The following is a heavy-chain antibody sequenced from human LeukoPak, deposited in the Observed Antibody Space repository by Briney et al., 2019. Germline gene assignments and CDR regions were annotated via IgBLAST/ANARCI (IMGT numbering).Heavy chain of an antibody. Sequence: ASVKVSCTASGYTFTSYGIRWVRQAPGQGLEWMGWISDYNGNTNYAQKLQGRVTMTTDTSTSTAYMELRSLRSDDTAVYYCARDPGGSNYVDYWGQGTLVTVSS. D-gene: IGHD4-11*01. CDR3: ARDPGGSNYVDY. CDR1: GYTFTSYG. CDR2: ISDYNGNT. J-gene: IGHJ4*02. V-gene: IGHV1-18*01.